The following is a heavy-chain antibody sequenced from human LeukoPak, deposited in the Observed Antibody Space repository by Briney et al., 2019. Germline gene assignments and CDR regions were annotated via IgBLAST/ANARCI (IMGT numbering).Heavy chain of an antibody. Sequence: GGSLRLSCAASGFTSSSYSMNWVRQAPGKGLEWVSSISSSSSYIYYADSVKGRFTISRDNAKNSLYLQMNSLRAEDTAVYYCARSFGITGTTDYWGQGTLVTVSS. V-gene: IGHV3-21*01. J-gene: IGHJ4*02. CDR1: GFTSSSYS. D-gene: IGHD1-7*01. CDR2: ISSSSSYI. CDR3: ARSFGITGTTDY.